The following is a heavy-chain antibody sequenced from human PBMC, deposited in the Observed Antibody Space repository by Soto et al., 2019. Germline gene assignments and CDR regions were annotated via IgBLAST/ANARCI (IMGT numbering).Heavy chain of an antibody. Sequence: SVKVSCKVSGGTFKTYAISWVRQAPGQGLEWMGGVIPIFGTANYAQMFQGRVTITADESTSTAYMELSSLRFDDTAVYYCARDREVTGAYYYGLDVWGQGPTVTVSS. CDR3: ARDREVTGAYYYGLDV. CDR1: GGTFKTYA. V-gene: IGHV1-69*13. D-gene: IGHD3-9*01. CDR2: VIPIFGTA. J-gene: IGHJ6*02.